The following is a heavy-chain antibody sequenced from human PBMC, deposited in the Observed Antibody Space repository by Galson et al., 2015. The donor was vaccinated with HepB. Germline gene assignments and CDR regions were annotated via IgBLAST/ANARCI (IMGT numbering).Heavy chain of an antibody. CDR1: GFTFSNAW. CDR2: IKSKTDGGTT. Sequence: SLRLSCAASGFTFSNAWMSWVRQAPGKGLEWVGRIKSKTDGGTTDYAAPVKGRFTISRDDSKNTLYLQMNSLKTEDTAVYYCTTRFLQADYDSSGYYYYMDVWGKGTTVTVSS. CDR3: TTRFLQADYDSSGYYYYMDV. J-gene: IGHJ6*03. V-gene: IGHV3-15*01. D-gene: IGHD3-22*01.